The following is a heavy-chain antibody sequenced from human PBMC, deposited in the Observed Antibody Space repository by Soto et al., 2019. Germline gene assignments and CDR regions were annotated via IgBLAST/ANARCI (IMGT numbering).Heavy chain of an antibody. Sequence: ASVKVSCKASGYTFTSYGISWVRQAPGQGLEWMGWISAYNGNTNYAQKLQGRVTMTTDTSTSTAYMELRSLRSDDTAVYYCARDFSEQWLVYYYYYGMDVWGQGTTVTVSS. V-gene: IGHV1-18*04. D-gene: IGHD6-19*01. J-gene: IGHJ6*02. CDR2: ISAYNGNT. CDR3: ARDFSEQWLVYYYYYGMDV. CDR1: GYTFTSYG.